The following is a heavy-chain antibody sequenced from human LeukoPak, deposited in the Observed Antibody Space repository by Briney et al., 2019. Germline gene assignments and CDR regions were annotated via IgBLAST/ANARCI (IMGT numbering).Heavy chain of an antibody. CDR1: GFPYMSYA. CDR3: ARYDIGFGHPLDE. Sequence: QSGGSLRLSCSASGFPYMSYALRWVRQAPGKGLEWVSSISGHGGSTYYSASVKGRFTIARDNSRNTVYLQMDSLRAEDTAVYYCARYDIGFGHPLDEWVQESLVTVCS. J-gene: IGHJ4*02. CDR2: ISGHGGST. V-gene: IGHV3-23*01. D-gene: IGHD2-15*01.